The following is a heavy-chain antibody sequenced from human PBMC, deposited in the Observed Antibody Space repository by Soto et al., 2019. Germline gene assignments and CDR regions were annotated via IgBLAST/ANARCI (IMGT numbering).Heavy chain of an antibody. V-gene: IGHV3-30*04. CDR3: ARPLFDFWSGYYYYGMDV. J-gene: IGHJ6*02. CDR1: GFTFYNYA. Sequence: QVQLVESGGGVGQPGRSLRLSCEASGFTFYNYAVHWVRQAPGRGLEWLAVISYDGIKKYYADSVKGRFTISRDNSRNTLSLQMNSLTVEDTAVYYCARPLFDFWSGYYYYGMDVWGQGTTVNVSS. CDR2: ISYDGIKK. D-gene: IGHD3-3*01.